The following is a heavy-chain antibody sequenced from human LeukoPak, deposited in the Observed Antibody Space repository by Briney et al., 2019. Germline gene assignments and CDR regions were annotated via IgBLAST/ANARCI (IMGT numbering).Heavy chain of an antibody. D-gene: IGHD6-19*01. J-gene: IGHJ5*02. V-gene: IGHV3-23*01. Sequence: RGSLRLSCAASGIVFGNTAMNWARQSPGRGLEWVSAISGGGERTFYADSVKGRFTISRDNSKNMVYLQMNSLRADDTAIYYCGKDGGQYSSGPEFDPRGQGALVTVSS. CDR1: GIVFGNTA. CDR3: GKDGGQYSSGPEFDP. CDR2: ISGGGERT.